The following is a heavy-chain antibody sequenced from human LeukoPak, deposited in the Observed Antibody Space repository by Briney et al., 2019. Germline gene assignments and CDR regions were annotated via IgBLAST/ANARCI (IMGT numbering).Heavy chain of an antibody. CDR2: ISGSGGRT. D-gene: IGHD3-10*01. V-gene: IGHV3-23*01. CDR3: AKDRSDVLLWFGDLRATDY. CDR1: GFSFSSNA. Sequence: GGSLRLSCAASGFSFSSNAMSWVRQAPGKGLEWVSAISGSGGRTYYADSVKGRFTISRDNSKNTLYLQMNSLRAEDTAVYYCAKDRSDVLLWFGDLRATDYWGQGTLVTVCS. J-gene: IGHJ4*02.